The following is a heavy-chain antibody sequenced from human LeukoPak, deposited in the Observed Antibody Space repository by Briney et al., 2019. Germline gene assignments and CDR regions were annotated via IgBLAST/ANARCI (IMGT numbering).Heavy chain of an antibody. V-gene: IGHV1-8*02. D-gene: IGHD3-10*01. CDR2: MNPNSGNT. J-gene: IGHJ4*02. CDR3: ARGNYYGSGSFFDY. Sequence: ASVKVSCKASGYTFTSYGISWVRQAPGQGLEWMGWMNPNSGNTGYAQKFQGRVTMTRNTSISTAYMELSSLRSEDTAVYYCARGNYYGSGSFFDYWGQGTLVTVSS. CDR1: GYTFTSYG.